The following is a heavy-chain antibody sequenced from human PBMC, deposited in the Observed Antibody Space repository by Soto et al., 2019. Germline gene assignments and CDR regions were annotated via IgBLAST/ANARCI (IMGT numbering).Heavy chain of an antibody. CDR2: MTPKSDDT. V-gene: IGHV1-8*01. D-gene: IGHD4-4*01. CDR3: ARGLAVTRDAFDI. CDR1: GYTFTNYD. Sequence: ASVKVSCKASGYTFTNYDVNWVRQAPGQGLEWVGWMTPKSDDTGYAQKFQGRVTLTRNTSISTAYMELSSLTSEDTAVYYCARGLAVTRDAFDIWGQGIMVTVSS. J-gene: IGHJ3*02.